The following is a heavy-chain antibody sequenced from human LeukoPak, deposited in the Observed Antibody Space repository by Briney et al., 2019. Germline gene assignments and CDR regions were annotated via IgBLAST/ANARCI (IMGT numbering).Heavy chain of an antibody. CDR1: GFTVSTNY. CDR2: IRSDGSNK. V-gene: IGHV3-30*02. D-gene: IGHD3-10*02. CDR3: VRDVQALSY. J-gene: IGHJ4*02. Sequence: QPGGSLRLSCAASGFTVSTNYISWVRQFPGKGLEWVAFIRSDGSNKYYGDSVEGRFTISRDDSKNTVYLQMNSLRPEDTAVYYCVRDVQALSYWGQGTLVTVSS.